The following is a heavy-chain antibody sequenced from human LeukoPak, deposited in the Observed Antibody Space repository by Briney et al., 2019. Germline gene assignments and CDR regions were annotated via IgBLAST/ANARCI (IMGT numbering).Heavy chain of an antibody. D-gene: IGHD6-19*01. CDR2: ISGSGGST. CDR1: GFTFSSYA. Sequence: GGSLRLSCAASGFTFSSYAMSWVRQAPGKGLEWVSAISGSGGSTYYADSVKGRFTISRDNSKKTLYLQMNSLRAEDTAVYYCAKVGRQGEWLVHFDYWGQGTLVTVSS. V-gene: IGHV3-23*01. J-gene: IGHJ4*02. CDR3: AKVGRQGEWLVHFDY.